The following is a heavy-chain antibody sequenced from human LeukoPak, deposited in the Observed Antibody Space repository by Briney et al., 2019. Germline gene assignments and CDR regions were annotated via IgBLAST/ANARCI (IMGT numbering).Heavy chain of an antibody. J-gene: IGHJ4*02. CDR1: GFTFEDYE. D-gene: IGHD5-24*01. CDR3: ARETPRRGETRDGYR. CDR2: ISATGNTK. Sequence: GGSLRLSCEASGFTFEDYEMSWFRQAPGKGPEWILYISATGNTKYYADSVKGRFTISRDNPKNLLFLQIDSLRVEDTAVYYCARETPRRGETRDGYRWGQGTVVTVSS. V-gene: IGHV3-11*04.